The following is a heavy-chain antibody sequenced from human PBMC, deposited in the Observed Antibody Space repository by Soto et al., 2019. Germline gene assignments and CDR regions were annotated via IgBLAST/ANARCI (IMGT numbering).Heavy chain of an antibody. D-gene: IGHD1-26*01. J-gene: IGHJ4*02. V-gene: IGHV3-23*01. CDR2: INGGSSNT. Sequence: EVQLLESGGALVQPGGSLRLSCAASGFTFSNYAMSWVRQTPGKGLEWVSGINGGSSNTIYADSVRGRFTISRDNSQNTLFLQMNSLRVDDTAIYYCAKAFSGSYLPDYWGQGTLVTVSS. CDR3: AKAFSGSYLPDY. CDR1: GFTFSNYA.